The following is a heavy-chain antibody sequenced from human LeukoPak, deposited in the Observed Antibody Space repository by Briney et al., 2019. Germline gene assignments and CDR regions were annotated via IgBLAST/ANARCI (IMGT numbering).Heavy chain of an antibody. CDR1: GGSISSYY. V-gene: IGHV4-59*01. CDR2: IYYSGST. Sequence: SETQSLTCTVSGGSISSYYWSWIRQPPGKGLEWIGYIYYSGSTNYNPPLKSRVTISVDTSKNQFSLKLSSVTAADTAVYYCARIGYCSGGSCRRNYYYYMDVWGKGTTVTVSS. D-gene: IGHD2-15*01. J-gene: IGHJ6*03. CDR3: ARIGYCSGGSCRRNYYYYMDV.